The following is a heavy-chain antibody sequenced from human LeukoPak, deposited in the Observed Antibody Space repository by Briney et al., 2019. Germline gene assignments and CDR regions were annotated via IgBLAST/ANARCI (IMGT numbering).Heavy chain of an antibody. CDR1: GFSLTHDA. D-gene: IGHD3-10*01. V-gene: IGHV3-30*03. J-gene: IGHJ6*02. CDR2: VSKDTVTK. CDR3: ARGDYDLSGSYHYGMDV. Sequence: PGTSLRLSCAASGFSLTHDAIHWVRQAPGKGLEWVAVVSKDTVTKFYRDSVKGRFTVSTDSSKNTVYLQMTGLRSEDTAVYYCARGDYDLSGSYHYGMDVWGQGTTVTVSS.